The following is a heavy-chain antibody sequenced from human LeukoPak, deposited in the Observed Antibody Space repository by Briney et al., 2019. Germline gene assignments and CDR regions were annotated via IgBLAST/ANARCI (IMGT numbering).Heavy chain of an antibody. J-gene: IGHJ4*02. CDR2: IKSKTDGGTT. D-gene: IGHD5-18*01. CDR1: GFTFSNAW. Sequence: GGSLRLPCAASGFTFSNAWMSWVRQAPGKGLEWVGRIKSKTDGGTTDYAAPVKGRFTISRDDSKNTLYLQMNSLKTEDTAVYYCTTDGWIQLWFFDYWGQGTLVTVSS. CDR3: TTDGWIQLWFFDY. V-gene: IGHV3-15*01.